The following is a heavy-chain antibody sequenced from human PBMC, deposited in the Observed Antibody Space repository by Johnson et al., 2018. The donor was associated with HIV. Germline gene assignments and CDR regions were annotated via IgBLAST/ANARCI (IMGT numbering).Heavy chain of an antibody. CDR1: GFTFDDYA. CDR3: AKDTGGATGGDAFDI. CDR2: ISWNSGSI. Sequence: VQLVESGGGLVQPGRSLRLSCAASGFTFDDYAMHWVRQAPGKGLEWVSGISWNSGSIGYAASVKGRFTISRDNAKNSLYLRMNSLRAEDTALYYCAKDTGGATGGDAFDILGQGTMVTGSS. J-gene: IGHJ3*02. V-gene: IGHV3-9*01. D-gene: IGHD7-27*01.